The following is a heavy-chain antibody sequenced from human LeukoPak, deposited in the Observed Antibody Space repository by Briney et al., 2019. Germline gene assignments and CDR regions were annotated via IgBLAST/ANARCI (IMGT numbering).Heavy chain of an antibody. CDR2: INHSGST. V-gene: IGHV4-30-2*01. D-gene: IGHD6-6*01. CDR1: GGSISSSGYS. Sequence: SQTLSLTCAVSGGSISSSGYSWSWIRQPPGKGLEWIGYINHSGSTYYNPSLKSRVTISVDRSKNQFSLKLSSVTAADTAVYYCARVAGGSSLDYWGQGTLVTVSS. CDR3: ARVAGGSSLDY. J-gene: IGHJ4*02.